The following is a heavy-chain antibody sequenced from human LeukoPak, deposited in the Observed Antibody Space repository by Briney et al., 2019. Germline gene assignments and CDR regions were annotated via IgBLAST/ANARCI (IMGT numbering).Heavy chain of an antibody. V-gene: IGHV3-11*03. J-gene: IGHJ4*02. CDR3: ARKTAAAHFDY. CDR2: ISSSSSYT. D-gene: IGHD2-2*01. Sequence: GGSLRLSCAASGFTFSDYYMSWVRQAPGKGLEWVSYISSSSSYTNYADSVKGRFTISRDNAKNSLYLQMNSLRAEDTAVYYCARKTAAAHFDYWGQGTLVTVSS. CDR1: GFTFSDYY.